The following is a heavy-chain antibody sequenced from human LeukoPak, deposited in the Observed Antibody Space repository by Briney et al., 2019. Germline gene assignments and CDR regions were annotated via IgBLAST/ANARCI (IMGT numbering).Heavy chain of an antibody. V-gene: IGHV1-69*13. CDR3: NSYITGGDARFDY. CDR2: IIPIFGTA. J-gene: IGHJ4*02. CDR1: GGTFSSYA. D-gene: IGHD1-20*01. Sequence: SVKVSCKASGGTFSSYAISWVRQAPGQGLEWMGGIIPIFGTANYAQKFQGRVTITADESTSTAYMELSSLRSEDTAVYYCNSYITGGDARFDYWGQGTLVTVSS.